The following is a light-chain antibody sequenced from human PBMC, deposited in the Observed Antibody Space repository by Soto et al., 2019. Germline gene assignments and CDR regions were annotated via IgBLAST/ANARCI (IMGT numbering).Light chain of an antibody. CDR2: AAS. Sequence: DLQLTQSPSVLSASVGDRVTITCRASQGINSYLAWYQQKPGKAPKLLIYAASTLHSGVPSRFSGSGSGTEFTLTISSLQPEDFATYYCQQLNSYPRTFGQGTKVEIK. J-gene: IGKJ1*01. CDR3: QQLNSYPRT. V-gene: IGKV1-9*01. CDR1: QGINSY.